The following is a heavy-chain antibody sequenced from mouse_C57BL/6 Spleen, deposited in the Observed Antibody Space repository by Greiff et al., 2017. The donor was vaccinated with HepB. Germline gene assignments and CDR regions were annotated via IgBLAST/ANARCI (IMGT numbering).Heavy chain of an antibody. D-gene: IGHD1-1*01. CDR3: ANHYYGSRGGYFDV. V-gene: IGHV5-17*01. J-gene: IGHJ1*03. Sequence: EVQGVESGGGLVKPGGSLKLSCAASGFTFSDYGMHWVRQAPEKGLEWVAYIRSGSSTIYYADTVKGRFTISRDNAKNTLFLQMTSLRSEDTAMYYCANHYYGSRGGYFDVWGTGTTVTVSS. CDR1: GFTFSDYG. CDR2: IRSGSSTI.